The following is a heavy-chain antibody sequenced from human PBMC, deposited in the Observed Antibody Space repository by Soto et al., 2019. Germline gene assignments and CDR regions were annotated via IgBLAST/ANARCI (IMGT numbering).Heavy chain of an antibody. V-gene: IGHV1-18*01. CDR1: GYTFTSYG. D-gene: IGHD2-2*01. CDR3: ARDIVLVPAAIDWFDP. CDR2: ISAYNGNT. J-gene: IGHJ5*02. Sequence: QVQLVQSGAEVKKPGASVKVSCKASGYTFTSYGISWVRQAPGQGLEWMGWISAYNGNTNYAQKLQGRVTITTDTSTSTAYMELRSLRSDDTAVYYCARDIVLVPAAIDWFDPWGQGTLVTVSS.